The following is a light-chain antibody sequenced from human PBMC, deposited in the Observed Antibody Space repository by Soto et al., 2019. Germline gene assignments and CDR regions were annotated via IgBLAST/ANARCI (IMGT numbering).Light chain of an antibody. V-gene: IGKV3-11*01. Sequence: EIVLTQSPATLSLSPGERATLSCRASQSVSSYLAWYQQKPGQAPRLLIYEASNRATGIPARFSCSGSGPDFTLSISSLEPEDFAVYYCQQRSNWPLTFGGGTKVEIK. CDR1: QSVSSY. CDR2: EAS. J-gene: IGKJ4*01. CDR3: QQRSNWPLT.